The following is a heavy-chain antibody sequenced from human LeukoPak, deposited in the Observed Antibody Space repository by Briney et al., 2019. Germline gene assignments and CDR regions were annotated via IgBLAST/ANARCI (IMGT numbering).Heavy chain of an antibody. V-gene: IGHV4-59*11. D-gene: IGHD2-21*01. CDR2: IYYSGST. J-gene: IGHJ4*02. CDR3: ARGAGPYGGHRYFDY. Sequence: PSETLSLTCTVSGGSISSHYWSWIRQPPGKGLEWIGYIYYSGSTNYNPSLKSRVTISVDTSKNQFSLKLSSVTAADTAVYYCARGAGPYGGHRYFDYWGQGTLVTVSS. CDR1: GGSISSHY.